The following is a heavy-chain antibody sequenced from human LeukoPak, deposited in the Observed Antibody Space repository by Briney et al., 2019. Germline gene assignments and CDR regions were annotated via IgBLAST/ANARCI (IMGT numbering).Heavy chain of an antibody. V-gene: IGHV3-30*18. CDR2: ISYDGSNK. D-gene: IGHD3-9*01. J-gene: IGHJ4*02. CDR1: GFTFSSYG. CDR3: AKAYYDILTGLIDY. Sequence: PGGSLRLSCAASGFTFSSYGMHWVRQAPGKGLEWVAVISYDGSNKYYADSVKGRFTISRDNSKNTLYLQMNSLRAEGTAVYSCAKAYYDILTGLIDYWGQGTLVTVSS.